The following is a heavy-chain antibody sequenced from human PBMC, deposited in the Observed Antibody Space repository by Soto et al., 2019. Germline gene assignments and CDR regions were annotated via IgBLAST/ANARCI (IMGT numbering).Heavy chain of an antibody. D-gene: IGHD5-18*01. CDR1: GGSFSGYY. J-gene: IGHJ4*02. CDR2: INHSGST. V-gene: IGHV4-34*01. Sequence: SETLSLTCAVYGGSFSGYYWSWIRQPPGKGLEWIGEINHSGSTNYNPSLKSRVTISVDTSKNQFSLKLSSVTAADTAVYYCASPRIGYSYGYYFDYWAQGTPVTVS. CDR3: ASPRIGYSYGYYFDY.